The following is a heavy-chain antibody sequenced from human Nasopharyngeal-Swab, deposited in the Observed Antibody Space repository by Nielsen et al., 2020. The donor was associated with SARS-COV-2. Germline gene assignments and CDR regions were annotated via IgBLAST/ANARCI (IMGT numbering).Heavy chain of an antibody. Sequence: GESLKISCAGVGFTFRNAWMNWSRQGPGKGLEWVGRLKSKRDGGAADYTSPVKDRFVISRDDSKNMLYLQMNNLKTEDTALYYCSATTMIRGVFHFDSWGQGTLVTVSS. D-gene: IGHD3-10*01. CDR3: SATTMIRGVFHFDS. CDR1: GFTFRNAW. V-gene: IGHV3-15*01. CDR2: LKSKRDGGAA. J-gene: IGHJ4*02.